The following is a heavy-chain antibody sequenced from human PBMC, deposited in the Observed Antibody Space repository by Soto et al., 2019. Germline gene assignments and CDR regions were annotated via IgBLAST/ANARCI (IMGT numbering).Heavy chain of an antibody. V-gene: IGHV4-59*08. J-gene: IGHJ4*02. CDR3: ARQDDILTGVDY. CDR1: GGSLNYYY. D-gene: IGHD3-9*01. CDR2: VFSTGST. Sequence: QVQLQESGPGLLKPSETLSLTCTVSGGSLNYYYWSWIRQPPGKGLEWIGFVFSTGSTNYNPSLKSRVTISLDTSKNLFSLHLNSVTAADTAMYYCARQDDILTGVDYWGQGTLVSVSS.